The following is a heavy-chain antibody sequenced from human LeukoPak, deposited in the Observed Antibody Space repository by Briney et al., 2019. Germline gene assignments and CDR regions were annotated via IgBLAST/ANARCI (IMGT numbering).Heavy chain of an antibody. CDR1: GFTFSSYG. Sequence: PGRSLRLSCAASGFTFSSYGMHWVRQAPGKGLEWVAVISYDGSNKYYADSVKGRFTISRDNSKNTLYLQMNSLRAEDTAVYYCAREGSGSYSDYWGQGTLVTVSS. J-gene: IGHJ4*02. CDR3: AREGSGSYSDY. V-gene: IGHV3-30*03. CDR2: ISYDGSNK. D-gene: IGHD1-26*01.